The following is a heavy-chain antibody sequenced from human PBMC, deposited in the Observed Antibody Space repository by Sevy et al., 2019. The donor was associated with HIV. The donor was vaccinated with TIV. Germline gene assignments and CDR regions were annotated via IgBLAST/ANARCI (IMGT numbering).Heavy chain of an antibody. CDR3: ARDIKRSITGTTIYYYYDGMDV. CDR1: GGSMNIYY. D-gene: IGHD1-7*01. Sequence: SETLSLTCTVSGGSMNIYYWSWIRQPPGKGLEWIGYIYYSGSTNYNPSLKSRVTISVDTSKNQFSLKLSSVTAADTAVYYCARDIKRSITGTTIYYYYDGMDVWGQGTTVTVSS. J-gene: IGHJ6*02. V-gene: IGHV4-59*01. CDR2: IYYSGST.